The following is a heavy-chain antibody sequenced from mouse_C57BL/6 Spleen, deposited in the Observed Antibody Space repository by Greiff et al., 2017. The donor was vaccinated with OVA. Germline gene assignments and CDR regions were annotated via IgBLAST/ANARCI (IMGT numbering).Heavy chain of an antibody. CDR1: GFNIKDYY. CDR3: ARGGTTVVATGGYFDV. Sequence: EVKLVASGAELVKPGASVKLSCTASGFNIKDYYMHWVKQRTEQGLEWIGRIDPEDGDTKYAPKFQGKATITADTSSNTAYLQLSSLTSEDTAVYYCARGGTTVVATGGYFDVWGTGTTVTVSS. V-gene: IGHV14-2*01. CDR2: IDPEDGDT. J-gene: IGHJ1*03. D-gene: IGHD1-1*01.